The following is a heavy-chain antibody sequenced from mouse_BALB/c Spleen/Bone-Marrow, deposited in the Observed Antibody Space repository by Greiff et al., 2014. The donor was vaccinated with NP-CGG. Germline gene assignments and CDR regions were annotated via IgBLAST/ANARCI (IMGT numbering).Heavy chain of an antibody. CDR2: ISDGGTYT. CDR1: GFTFSDYY. D-gene: IGHD2-10*02. J-gene: IGHJ4*01. V-gene: IGHV5-4*02. CDR3: TRSEKRYGAMDY. Sequence: DVHLVESGGGLVKPGGSLKLSCAASGFTFSDYYMYWVRQTPEKRLEWVATISDGGTYTFYPDSVKGRFTISRDNAKNNLYLQMSSLQSEDTAMYYCTRSEKRYGAMDYWGQGTSVTVSS.